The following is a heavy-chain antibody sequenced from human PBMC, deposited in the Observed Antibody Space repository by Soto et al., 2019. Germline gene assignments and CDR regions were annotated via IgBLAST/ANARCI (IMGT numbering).Heavy chain of an antibody. CDR1: GYTFTSYD. Sequence: QVQLVQSGAEVKKPGASVKVSCKASGYTFTSYDVNWVRQATGQGLEWMGWMNPYRGNTGYAQKFQGKDTMTRNTSRSTAYMELSSLRSEDTAVYYCARARRIAGGGGFAPWGQGTRVTVSS. CDR2: MNPYRGNT. D-gene: IGHD2-21*01. V-gene: IGHV1-8*01. J-gene: IGHJ5*02. CDR3: ARARRIAGGGGFAP.